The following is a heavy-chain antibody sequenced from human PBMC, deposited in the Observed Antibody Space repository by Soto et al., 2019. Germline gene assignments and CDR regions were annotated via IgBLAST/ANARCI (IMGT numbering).Heavy chain of an antibody. CDR1: GGSISSGDYY. CDR3: ASNSYGYIFSDY. J-gene: IGHJ4*02. Sequence: QVQLQESGPGLVKPSQTLSLTCTVSGGSISSGDYYWSWIRQPPGKGLEWIGYIYYSGSTYYNPSLTSRVTRSVDASKSLFSRKLSSVTAADPAVYYCASNSYGYIFSDYWGQGTLVTVSS. D-gene: IGHD5-18*01. CDR2: IYYSGST. V-gene: IGHV4-30-4*01.